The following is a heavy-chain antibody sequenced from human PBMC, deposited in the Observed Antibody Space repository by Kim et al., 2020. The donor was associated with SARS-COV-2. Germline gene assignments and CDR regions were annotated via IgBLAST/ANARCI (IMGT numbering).Heavy chain of an antibody. Sequence: YTPSLKSRVTMSVDTSKNQFSLKLSSVTAADTAVYYCACSLAAAGTPLDYWGQGTLVTVSS. D-gene: IGHD6-13*01. J-gene: IGHJ4*02. V-gene: IGHV4-4*07. CDR3: ACSLAAAGTPLDY.